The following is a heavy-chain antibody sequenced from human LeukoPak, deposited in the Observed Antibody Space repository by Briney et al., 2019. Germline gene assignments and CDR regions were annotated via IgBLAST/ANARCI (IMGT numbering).Heavy chain of an antibody. V-gene: IGHV4-59*08. D-gene: IGHD1-1*01. J-gene: IGHJ4*02. CDR1: GASISNYY. CDR3: ARHERGAENLDY. CDR2: VSYSGRT. Sequence: TSETLSLTCTVSGASISNYYWSWIRQPPGKGLECIGYVSYSGRTNHNPSLKSRVTISADTSKNQFSLKLTSVTAADTAVYYCARHERGAENLDYRGQGTLVTVSS.